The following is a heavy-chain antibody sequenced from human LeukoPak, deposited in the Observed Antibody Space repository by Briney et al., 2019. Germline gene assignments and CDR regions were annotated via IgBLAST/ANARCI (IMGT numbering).Heavy chain of an antibody. D-gene: IGHD5-24*01. V-gene: IGHV1-69*05. CDR1: GGTFSSYA. CDR2: IIPIFGTA. J-gene: IGHJ4*02. Sequence: SVKVSXKASGGTFSSYAIGWVRQAPGQGLEWMGRIIPIFGTANYAQKFPGRVTITTDASTSTAYMELSSLRSEDPAVYYCTRAVSPTGPRSREIGYWVQGTMVTVSS. CDR3: TRAVSPTGPRSREIGY.